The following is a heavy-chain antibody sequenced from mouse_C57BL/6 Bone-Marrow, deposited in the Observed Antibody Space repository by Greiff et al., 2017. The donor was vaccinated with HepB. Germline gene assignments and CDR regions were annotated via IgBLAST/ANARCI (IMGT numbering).Heavy chain of an antibody. V-gene: IGHV1-69*01. CDR1: GYTFTSYW. D-gene: IGHD2-4*01. CDR2: IDPSDSYT. CDR3: ARLAYDYDWFAY. J-gene: IGHJ3*01. Sequence: QVQLQQSGAELVMPGASVKLSCKASGYTFTSYWMHWVKQRPGQGLEWIGEIDPSDSYTNYNQKFKGKSTLTVDKSSNTAYMQLSSLTSEDSAVYYCARLAYDYDWFAYWGQGTLVTVSA.